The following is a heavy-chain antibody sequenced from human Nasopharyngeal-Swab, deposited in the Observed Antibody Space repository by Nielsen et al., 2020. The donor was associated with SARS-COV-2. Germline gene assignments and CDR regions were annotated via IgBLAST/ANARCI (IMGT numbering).Heavy chain of an antibody. Sequence: ASVKVSCKVSGYTFTSYDINWVRQGTGQGLEWMGWMNPHSGNTGYAQNFQGRASMTRNTSISTAYMELRSLRLEDTAVYYCARKGAMDAWGQGTTVTVSS. CDR3: ARKGAMDA. CDR2: MNPHSGNT. V-gene: IGHV1-8*01. J-gene: IGHJ6*02. CDR1: GYTFTSYD.